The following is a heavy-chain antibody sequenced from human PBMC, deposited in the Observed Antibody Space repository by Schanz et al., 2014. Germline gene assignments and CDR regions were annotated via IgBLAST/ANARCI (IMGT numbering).Heavy chain of an antibody. J-gene: IGHJ4*02. CDR1: GFTFSSYA. V-gene: IGHV3-30-3*01. Sequence: QVQLVESGGGVVQPGRSLRLSCAASGFTFSSYAMHWVRQAPGKGLEWVAVISYDGSNKYYADSVKGRFTISRDNAKNSLYLLMNSLRAGDTAVYYCARDSGYCSGGSCLTFDYRGQGTLVTVSS. CDR2: ISYDGSNK. D-gene: IGHD2-15*01. CDR3: ARDSGYCSGGSCLTFDY.